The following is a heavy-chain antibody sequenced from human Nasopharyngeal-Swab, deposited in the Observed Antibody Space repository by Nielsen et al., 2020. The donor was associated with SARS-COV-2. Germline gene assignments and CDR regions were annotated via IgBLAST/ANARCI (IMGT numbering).Heavy chain of an antibody. Sequence: GESLKISCTASGFTFGDYAMSWVRQAPGKGLEWGGFIRSKAYGGTTEYAASVKGRFTISRDDSKSIAYLQMNSLKTEDTAVYYCTVDDFWSGYYRYWGQGTLVTVSS. V-gene: IGHV3-49*04. CDR3: TVDDFWSGYYRY. CDR2: IRSKAYGGTT. CDR1: GFTFGDYA. J-gene: IGHJ4*02. D-gene: IGHD3-3*01.